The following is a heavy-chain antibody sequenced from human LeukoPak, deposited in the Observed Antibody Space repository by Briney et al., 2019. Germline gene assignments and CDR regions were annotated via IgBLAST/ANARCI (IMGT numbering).Heavy chain of an antibody. CDR1: GYTFTGYY. Sequence: GASVKVSCKASGYTFTGYYMHWVRQAPGQGLEWMGWINPNSGGTNYAQKFQGRVTMTRDTSISTAYMELSRLRSDDTAVYYCARDVMMVRGDPPSDYWGQGTLVTVSS. V-gene: IGHV1-2*02. D-gene: IGHD3-10*01. CDR3: ARDVMMVRGDPPSDY. J-gene: IGHJ4*02. CDR2: INPNSGGT.